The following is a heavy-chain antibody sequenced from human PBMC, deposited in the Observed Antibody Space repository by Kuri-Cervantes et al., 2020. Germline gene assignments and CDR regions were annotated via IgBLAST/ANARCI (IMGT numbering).Heavy chain of an antibody. Sequence: GGSLRLSCAASGFTFSSYGMHWVRQAPGKGLEWVAVIWYDGSNKYYADSVKGRFTISRDNSKNTLYLQMNSLRAEDTAVYYCAGEDYDFWSGYRYYGMDVWGQGTTVTVSS. D-gene: IGHD3-3*01. CDR1: GFTFSSYG. V-gene: IGHV3-33*01. CDR3: AGEDYDFWSGYRYYGMDV. J-gene: IGHJ6*02. CDR2: IWYDGSNK.